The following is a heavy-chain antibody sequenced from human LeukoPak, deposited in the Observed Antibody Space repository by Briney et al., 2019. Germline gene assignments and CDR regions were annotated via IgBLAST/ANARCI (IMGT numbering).Heavy chain of an antibody. CDR2: IYYSGST. D-gene: IGHD6-13*01. J-gene: IGHJ6*03. CDR1: GGSISSYY. CDR3: ARVGAAANYYYYYMDV. V-gene: IGHV4-59*12. Sequence: KPSETLSLTCTVSGGSISSYYWSWIRQPPGKGLEWIGYIYYSGSTNYNPSLKSRVTMSVDTSKNQFSLKLSSVTAADTAVYYCARVGAAANYYYYYMDVWGKGTTVTVSS.